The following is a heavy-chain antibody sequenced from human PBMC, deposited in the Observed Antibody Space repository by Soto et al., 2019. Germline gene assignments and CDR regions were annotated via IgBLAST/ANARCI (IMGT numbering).Heavy chain of an antibody. Sequence: SLRLSCAASGFTFSSYGMHWVRQAPGKGLEWVAVISYDGSNKFYADSVEGRFTISRDNSKNTLYLQMNSLRAEDTALYYCAKDSGSSLDLDYWGQGTLVTVSS. D-gene: IGHD1-26*01. CDR3: AKDSGSSLDLDY. J-gene: IGHJ4*02. CDR1: GFTFSSYG. V-gene: IGHV3-30*18. CDR2: ISYDGSNK.